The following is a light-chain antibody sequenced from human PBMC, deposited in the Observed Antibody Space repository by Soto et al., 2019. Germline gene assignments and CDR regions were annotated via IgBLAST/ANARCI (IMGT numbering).Light chain of an antibody. J-gene: IGKJ4*01. CDR2: AAS. CDR3: QQLNTYPFT. V-gene: IGKV1-9*01. CDR1: QGISSY. Sequence: DIQLTQSPSFLSASVGDRVTITCRASQGISSYLAWYQQKPGKAPKLLIYAASTLQSGVPSRFSGSESGTEFTLTISSLLPEDFATYYCQQLNTYPFTFGGGTKVDIK.